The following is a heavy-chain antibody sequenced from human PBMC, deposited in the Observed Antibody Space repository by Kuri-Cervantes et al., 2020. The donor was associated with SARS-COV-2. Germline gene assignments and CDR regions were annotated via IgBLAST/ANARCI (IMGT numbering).Heavy chain of an antibody. Sequence: GESLKISCAASGFSFSSYNMNWVRQAPGKGLEWVSSISYSSFYIYYADSVKGRFTISRDNSKNTLYLQMNSLRAEDTAVYYCASTFLWWERRFDYWGQGTLVNGAS. D-gene: IGHD2-21*01. J-gene: IGHJ4*02. CDR1: GFSFSSYN. CDR3: ASTFLWWERRFDY. CDR2: ISYSSFYI. V-gene: IGHV3-21*04.